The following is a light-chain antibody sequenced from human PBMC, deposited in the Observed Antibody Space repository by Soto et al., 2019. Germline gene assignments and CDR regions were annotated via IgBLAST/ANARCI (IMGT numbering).Light chain of an antibody. CDR2: DAS. V-gene: IGKV3-11*01. J-gene: IGKJ3*01. Sequence: EIVLTQSPATLSLPPGERATLSCRASQSVSSYLAWYQQKPGQAPRLLIYDASNRATGIPARFSGSGSGTDFTLTISSLEPEDFAVYHCQQRSNWLPGTFGPGTKVDIK. CDR1: QSVSSY. CDR3: QQRSNWLPGT.